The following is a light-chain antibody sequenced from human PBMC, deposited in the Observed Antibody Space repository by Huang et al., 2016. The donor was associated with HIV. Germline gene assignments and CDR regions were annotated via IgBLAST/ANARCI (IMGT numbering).Light chain of an antibody. V-gene: IGKV2-28*01. CDR3: MQALETRRT. J-gene: IGKJ1*01. Sequence: DIVMTQSPISLPVTPGESVSISCRFSQSLLHSNGYNYLDVYLQKPGQSPQFLIFLVSYRASGVPDSFSGSGSGTNFTLKISGVQAEDSGVYYGMQALETRRTFGQGTKVEIK. CDR2: LVS. CDR1: QSLLHSNGYNY.